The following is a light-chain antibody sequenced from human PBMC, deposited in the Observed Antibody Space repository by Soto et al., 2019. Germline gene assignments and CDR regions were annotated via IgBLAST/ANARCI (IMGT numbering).Light chain of an antibody. J-gene: IGLJ1*01. Sequence: QSALTQPASVSGSPGQSITISCTGTSSDVGGYNYVSWYQQHPGKAPKLMIYEVNNRPSGVSNRFSGSKSGNTASLTISGLQAEDEADYYCTSYPSSCTYVFGTGTKLTVL. CDR2: EVN. V-gene: IGLV2-14*01. CDR1: SSDVGGYNY. CDR3: TSYPSSCTYV.